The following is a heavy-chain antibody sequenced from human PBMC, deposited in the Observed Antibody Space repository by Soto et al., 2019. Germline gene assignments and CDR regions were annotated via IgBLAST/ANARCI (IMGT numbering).Heavy chain of an antibody. D-gene: IGHD3-3*01. CDR3: ARDSGSGYYSQAPMVDY. V-gene: IGHV3-30-3*01. CDR1: GFTFSSYA. J-gene: IGHJ4*02. CDR2: ISYDGSNK. Sequence: QVQLVESGGGVVQPGRSLRLSCAASGFTFSSYAMHWVRQAPGKGLEWVAVISYDGSNKYYADSVKGRFTISRDNSKNTLYLQMNSLRAEDTAVYYCARDSGSGYYSQAPMVDYWGQGTLVTVSS.